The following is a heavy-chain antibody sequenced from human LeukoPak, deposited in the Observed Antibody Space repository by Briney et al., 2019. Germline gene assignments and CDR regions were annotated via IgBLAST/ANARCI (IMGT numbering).Heavy chain of an antibody. CDR1: GFTISNYW. CDR3: ARVLVVVPAAIGGAFDI. V-gene: IGHV3-7*01. Sequence: GGSLRLSCAASGFTISNYWMSWVRQAPGKGLEWVANIKQAESERFYVDSVKDRFIISRDNAENSVYLQMNSLRDEDTAVYYCARVLVVVPAAIGGAFDIWGQGTMVTVSS. D-gene: IGHD2-2*02. J-gene: IGHJ3*02. CDR2: IKQAESER.